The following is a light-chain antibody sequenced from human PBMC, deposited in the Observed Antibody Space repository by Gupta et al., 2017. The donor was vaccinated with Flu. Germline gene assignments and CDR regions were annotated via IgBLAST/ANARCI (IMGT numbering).Light chain of an antibody. CDR1: QSVSSN. CDR3: QQYNNWPPVT. CDR2: GAS. J-gene: IGKJ1*01. Sequence: EIVMTQSPATLSVSPGERASLSCRASQSVSSNLAWYQQKPGQAPRLLIYGASTRATGIPARFSGSGSGTEFTLTISSLQSEDFAVYYCQQYNNWPPVTFGQGTKVEIK. V-gene: IGKV3-15*01.